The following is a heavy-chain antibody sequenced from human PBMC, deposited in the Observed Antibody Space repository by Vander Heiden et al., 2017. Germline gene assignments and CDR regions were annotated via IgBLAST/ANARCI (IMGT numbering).Heavy chain of an antibody. V-gene: IGHV3-33*01. CDR1: GFSFGAYG. CDR3: ARVTAKGVYWYFDL. CDR2: IGFDGSTK. J-gene: IGHJ2*01. Sequence: QVQLVESGGGVAQPGKSLGLSCAAFGFSFGAYGMHWVRQAPGKGLEWVGVIGFDGSTKFYGDAGKGRFIISRDNSKNTLFLQMNSLRVQDTGVYYCARVTAKGVYWYFDLWGRGTLVSVSS. D-gene: IGHD3-16*01.